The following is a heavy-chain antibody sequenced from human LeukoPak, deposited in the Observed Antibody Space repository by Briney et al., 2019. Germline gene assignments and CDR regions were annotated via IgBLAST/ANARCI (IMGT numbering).Heavy chain of an antibody. J-gene: IGHJ4*02. V-gene: IGHV3-23*01. CDR2: ISGSGGTT. CDR3: AKGGVGRRPFDY. D-gene: IGHD3-10*01. Sequence: GGSLRLSCAASGFTFSSYAMSWVRQAPGKGLEWVATISGSGGTTYYADSVEGRFTISRDNSKNTLYLQMNSLTAEDTALYYCAKGGVGRRPFDYWGQGTLVTVSS. CDR1: GFTFSSYA.